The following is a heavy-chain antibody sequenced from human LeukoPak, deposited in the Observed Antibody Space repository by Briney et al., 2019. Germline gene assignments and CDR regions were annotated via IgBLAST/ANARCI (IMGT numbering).Heavy chain of an antibody. D-gene: IGHD3-10*01. CDR3: AKDSGSYYFDY. CDR1: GFTFDDYT. V-gene: IGHV3-43*01. J-gene: IGHJ4*02. Sequence: GGSLRLSCAASGFTFDDYTMHWVRQAPGKGLEWVSLISWDGGSTYYADSVKGRFTISRDNSKKSLYLQMNSLRTEDTALYYCAKDSGSYYFDYWGQGTLVTASS. CDR2: ISWDGGST.